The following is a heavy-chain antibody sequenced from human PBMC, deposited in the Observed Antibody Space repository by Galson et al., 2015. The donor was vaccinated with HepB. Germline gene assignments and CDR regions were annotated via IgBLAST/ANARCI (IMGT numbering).Heavy chain of an antibody. J-gene: IGHJ4*02. V-gene: IGHV1-69*13. D-gene: IGHD2-15*01. CDR1: GGTFSSYT. Sequence: SVKVSCKASGGTFSSYTISWVRQAPGQGLEWMGGIIPIFGTANYAQKFQGRVTITADESTSTAYMELSSLRSEDTAVYYCASLRCSGGSCYSVYGLQGDYWGQGTLVTVSS. CDR2: IIPIFGTA. CDR3: ASLRCSGGSCYSVYGLQGDY.